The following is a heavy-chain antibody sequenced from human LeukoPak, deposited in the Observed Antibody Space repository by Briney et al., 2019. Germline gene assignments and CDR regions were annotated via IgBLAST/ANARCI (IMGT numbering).Heavy chain of an antibody. CDR1: GDSVSSNTAA. CDR2: TFYRSKWYN. Sequence: SQTLSLTCVIAGDSVSSNTAAWNWIRQSLLRGLEWLGRTFYRSKWYNDYAGSVKSQITISPDTSKNHFSLQLDFVTPEDTAMYYCARDGWPAFDYWGQGSLVTVSS. CDR3: ARDGWPAFDY. D-gene: IGHD2-15*01. J-gene: IGHJ4*02. V-gene: IGHV6-1*01.